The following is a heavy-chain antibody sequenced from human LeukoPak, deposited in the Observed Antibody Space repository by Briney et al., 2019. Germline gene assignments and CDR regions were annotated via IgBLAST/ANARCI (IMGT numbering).Heavy chain of an antibody. Sequence: QPGGSLRLSCAASGFTVSSNYMSWVRQPAGKGLEWVSVLYSGGATSYADSVKGRFTISRDTSKNTLYLQMNDLRADDTAVYYCTKLKRWYGEGFFDYWGQGTLVTVSS. CDR2: LYSGGAT. CDR1: GFTVSSNY. V-gene: IGHV3-53*01. D-gene: IGHD6-13*01. CDR3: TKLKRWYGEGFFDY. J-gene: IGHJ4*02.